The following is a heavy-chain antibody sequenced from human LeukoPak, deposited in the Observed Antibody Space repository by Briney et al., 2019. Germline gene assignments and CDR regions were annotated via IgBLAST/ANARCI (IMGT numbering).Heavy chain of an antibody. CDR3: ASATATAGSLLGY. Sequence: PGGSLRLSCAASGFTFSTYSMNWVRQAPGKGLQWVSYISSSSVTMYYADSVKGRFTISRDNAKNSLYLQMNSLRDEDTAIYYCASATATAGSLLGYWGQGALVTVSS. CDR2: ISSSSVTM. CDR1: GFTFSTYS. V-gene: IGHV3-48*02. J-gene: IGHJ4*02. D-gene: IGHD4-17*01.